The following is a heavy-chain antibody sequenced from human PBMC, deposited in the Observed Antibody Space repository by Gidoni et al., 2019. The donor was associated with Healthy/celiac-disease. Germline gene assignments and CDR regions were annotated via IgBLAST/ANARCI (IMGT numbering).Heavy chain of an antibody. D-gene: IGHD1-26*01. CDR1: GYTFNSYY. V-gene: IGHV1-46*02. J-gene: IGHJ4*02. CDR2: INPSGGST. CDR3: ASGRIVGATDDFDY. Sequence: QVQLVQSGAEVKKPGASVKVSCKASGYTFNSYYMHWVRQAPGQGLEWMGIINPSGGSTSYAQKLQGRVTMTRDTSTSTVYMELSSMRSEDTAVYYCASGRIVGATDDFDYWGQGTLVTVSS.